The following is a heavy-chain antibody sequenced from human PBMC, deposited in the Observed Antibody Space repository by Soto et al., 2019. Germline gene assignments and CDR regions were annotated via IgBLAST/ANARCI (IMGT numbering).Heavy chain of an antibody. D-gene: IGHD6-6*01. CDR2: ISAYNDDT. Sequence: ASVKVSCKASGYTFSSYGISWVRQAPGQGLEWMGWISAYNDDTNYAQKLQGRVTMTTDTSTTTAYMELRSLRSDDTAVYYCARDRPTSSIRARDYYYAMDVWGQGTTVTVSS. CDR1: GYTFSSYG. V-gene: IGHV1-18*01. J-gene: IGHJ6*02. CDR3: ARDRPTSSIRARDYYYAMDV.